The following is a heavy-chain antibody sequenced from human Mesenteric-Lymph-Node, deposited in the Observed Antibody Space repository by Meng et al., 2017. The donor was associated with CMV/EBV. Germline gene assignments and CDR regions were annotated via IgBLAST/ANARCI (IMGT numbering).Heavy chain of an antibody. CDR3: GKADCSGTSGPKTESDY. J-gene: IGHJ4*02. Sequence: GGSLRLSCAASGFSFSDYGIHWVRQAPGKGLEWVAFMRHDDKSGYYADAVRGRFTISRDNSKKTLYLQMNSLRAEDTAVYYCGKADCSGTSGPKTESDYWGQGTLVTVSS. CDR1: GFSFSDYG. V-gene: IGHV3-30*02. CDR2: MRHDDKSG. D-gene: IGHD2-2*01.